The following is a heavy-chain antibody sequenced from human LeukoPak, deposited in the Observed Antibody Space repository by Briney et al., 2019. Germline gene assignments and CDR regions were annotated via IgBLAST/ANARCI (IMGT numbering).Heavy chain of an antibody. CDR2: IKQDGVEK. CDR1: GFTFSSYW. J-gene: IGHJ6*02. CDR3: ARDHPGARYSSYYYFYGMDV. V-gene: IGHV3-7*01. D-gene: IGHD3-10*01. Sequence: GGSLRLSCAASGFTFSSYWMSWVRQAPGKGLEWVANIKQDGVEKYYVDSVKGRFTISRDNAKNSLYLQMNSLRAEDTAVYYCARDHPGARYSSYYYFYGMDVWGQGTTVTVSS.